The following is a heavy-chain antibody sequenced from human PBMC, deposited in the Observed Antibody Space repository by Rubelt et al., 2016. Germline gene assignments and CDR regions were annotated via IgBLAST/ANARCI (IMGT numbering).Heavy chain of an antibody. CDR1: GGTFSSYA. Sequence: QVQLVQSGAEVKKLESSVKVSCKASGGTFSSYAISWVRQAPGQGLEWMGGIIPIFGTANYAQKFQGRVTITADESTSTGDRELSSLRSEDTAVYYCARGGAAAADDNDAFDIWGQGTMVTVSS. D-gene: IGHD6-13*01. V-gene: IGHV1-69*01. J-gene: IGHJ3*02. CDR3: ARGGAAAADDNDAFDI. CDR2: IIPIFGTA.